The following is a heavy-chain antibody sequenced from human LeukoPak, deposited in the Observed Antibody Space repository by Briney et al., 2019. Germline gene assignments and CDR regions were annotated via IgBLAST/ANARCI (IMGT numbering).Heavy chain of an antibody. CDR2: IYYSGST. V-gene: IGHV4-59*01. D-gene: IGHD3-10*01. CDR1: GGFTSSYY. J-gene: IGHJ3*02. Sequence: SETLSLTCTVSGGFTSSYYWNWIRQPPGKELEWIGNIYYSGSTHYNPYLKSRVTISIDTSKNQFSLKVNSAIAEDTAVYYCARESMHSSVGSYGFDIWGQGTMVTVSS. CDR3: ARESMHSSVGSYGFDI.